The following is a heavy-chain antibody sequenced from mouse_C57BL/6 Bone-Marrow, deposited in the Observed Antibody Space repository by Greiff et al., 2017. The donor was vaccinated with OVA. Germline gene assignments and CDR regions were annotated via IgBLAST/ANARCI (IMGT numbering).Heavy chain of an antibody. V-gene: IGHV5-12*01. J-gene: IGHJ3*01. CDR1: GFTFSDYY. CDR3: ARTPYGYGGAWFAY. Sequence: EVMLVESGGGLVQPGGSLKLSCAASGFTFSDYYMYWVRQTPEKRLEWVAYISNGGGSTYYPDTVKGRFTISRDNAKNTLYLQMSRLKSEDTAMYYCARTPYGYGGAWFAYWGQGTLVTVSA. D-gene: IGHD2-2*01. CDR2: ISNGGGST.